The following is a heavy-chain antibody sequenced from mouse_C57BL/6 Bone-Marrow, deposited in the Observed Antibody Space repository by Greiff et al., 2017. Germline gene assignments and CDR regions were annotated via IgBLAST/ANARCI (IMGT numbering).Heavy chain of an antibody. CDR1: GFTFSDYG. CDR3: ARGTGSPFAY. D-gene: IGHD4-1*01. CDR2: ISIGSSTI. Sequence: EVKLQESGGGLVKPGGSLKLSCAASGFTFSDYGMHWVRQAPEKGLEWVAYISIGSSTIYYADTVKGRFTISRDNAKNTLFLQMTSLRSEDTAMYYCARGTGSPFAYWGQGTLVTVSA. J-gene: IGHJ3*01. V-gene: IGHV5-17*01.